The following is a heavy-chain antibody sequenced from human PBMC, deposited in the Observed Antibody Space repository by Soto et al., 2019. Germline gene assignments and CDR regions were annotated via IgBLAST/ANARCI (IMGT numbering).Heavy chain of an antibody. CDR2: IIPILGIA. D-gene: IGHD1-1*01. CDR3: ARDRDWNDAEDYYYYYGMDV. V-gene: IGHV1-69*08. Sequence: QVQLVQSGAEVKKPGSSVKVSCKASGGTFSSYTISWVRQAPGQGLEWMGRIIPILGIANYAQKFQGRVTITADKSTSTAYRELSSLRSEDTAVYYCARDRDWNDAEDYYYYYGMDVWGQGTTVTVSS. J-gene: IGHJ6*02. CDR1: GGTFSSYT.